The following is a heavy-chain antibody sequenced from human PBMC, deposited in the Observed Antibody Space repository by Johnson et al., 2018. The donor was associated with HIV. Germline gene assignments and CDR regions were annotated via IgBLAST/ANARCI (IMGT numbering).Heavy chain of an antibody. CDR3: TTGTI. Sequence: VQLVESGGGLVKPGGSLRLSCAASGFTFSDYYMNWIRQAPGKGLEWVSAIGTAGDTYYPGSVKGRFTISRENAKNSLYLQMNSLKTEDTAVYYCTTGTIWGQGTMVTVSS. J-gene: IGHJ3*02. V-gene: IGHV3-13*01. CDR2: IGTAGDT. CDR1: GFTFSDYY.